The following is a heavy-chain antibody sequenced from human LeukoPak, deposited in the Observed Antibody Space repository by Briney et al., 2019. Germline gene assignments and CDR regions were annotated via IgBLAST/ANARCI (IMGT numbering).Heavy chain of an antibody. D-gene: IGHD3-3*01. CDR1: GYSFTSYW. J-gene: IGHJ6*03. Sequence: GESLQISCNGSGYSFTSYWIGWVRQMPGKGREWMGVIYPGDYDTRYNPSFQGQVTISADKSISTAYLQWSSLKASDTAMYYCARHHLYYDFWNYYMDVWGKGTTVTVSS. CDR2: IYPGDYDT. V-gene: IGHV5-51*01. CDR3: ARHHLYYDFWNYYMDV.